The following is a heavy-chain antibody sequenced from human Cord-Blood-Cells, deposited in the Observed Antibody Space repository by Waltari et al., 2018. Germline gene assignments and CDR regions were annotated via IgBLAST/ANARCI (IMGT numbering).Heavy chain of an antibody. CDR1: GFTFSSYG. V-gene: IGHV3-30*02. D-gene: IGHD1-26*01. CDR3: AKDSESGSYFGDYYYYYGMDV. Sequence: QVQLVESGGGVVQPGGSLRLSCAASGFTFSSYGMHWVRHAPGKGLEWVAFIRYDGSNKYYADSVKGRFTISRDNSKNTLYLQMNSLRAEDTAVYYCAKDSESGSYFGDYYYYYGMDVWGQGTTVTVSS. J-gene: IGHJ6*02. CDR2: IRYDGSNK.